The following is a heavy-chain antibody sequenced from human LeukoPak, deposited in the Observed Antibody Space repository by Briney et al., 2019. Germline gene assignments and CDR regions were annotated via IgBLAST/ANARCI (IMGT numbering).Heavy chain of an antibody. V-gene: IGHV5-51*01. CDR1: GYSFTSYW. J-gene: IGHJ4*02. CDR3: ARVWDSSFDY. Sequence: GESLKISCRGSGYSFTSYWIGWVRQMPGKGLEWMGIIYPGDSDTKYSPSFQGEVSISVDKSISTAYLQWSSLKASDTAMYYCARVWDSSFDYWGQGTLVTVSS. CDR2: IYPGDSDT. D-gene: IGHD6-19*01.